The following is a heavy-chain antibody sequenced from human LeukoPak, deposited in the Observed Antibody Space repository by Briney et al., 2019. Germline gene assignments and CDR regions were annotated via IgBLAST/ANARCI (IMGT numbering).Heavy chain of an antibody. CDR1: GYTFTRYG. Sequence: ASVKVSCKASGYTFTRYGISWVRQAPGQGLEWMGWISAYNGNTSYAQKLQGRVTVTTDTSTSTAYMELRSLRSDDTAVYYCARGSIAARSHPFDYWGQGTLVTVSS. J-gene: IGHJ4*02. CDR3: ARGSIAARSHPFDY. D-gene: IGHD6-6*01. CDR2: ISAYNGNT. V-gene: IGHV1-18*01.